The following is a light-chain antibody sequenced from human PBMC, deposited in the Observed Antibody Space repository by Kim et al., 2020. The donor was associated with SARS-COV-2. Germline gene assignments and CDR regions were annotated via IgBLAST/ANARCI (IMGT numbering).Light chain of an antibody. V-gene: IGLV3-19*01. CDR1: SLRRYY. CDR3: NSRDSSGNHLV. J-gene: IGLJ3*02. CDR2: GKN. Sequence: SSELTQDPAVSVALGQTVRITCQGDSLRRYYASWYQQKPGQAPVLVIYGKNNRPSGIPDRFSGSSSGNTASLTITGAQAGDEADYYCNSRDSSGNHLVFG.